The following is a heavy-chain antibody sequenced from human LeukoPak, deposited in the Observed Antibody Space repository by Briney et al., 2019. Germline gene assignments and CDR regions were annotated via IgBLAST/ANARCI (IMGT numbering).Heavy chain of an antibody. CDR1: GFTFDDYT. J-gene: IGHJ6*03. Sequence: GGSLRLSCAASGFTFDDYTMHWVRQAPGTGLEWVSLISWDGGSTYYADSVKGRFTISRDNSKNSLYLQMNSLRTEDTALYYCAKDGEVGATGFYYYYMDVWGKGTTVTVSS. D-gene: IGHD1-26*01. CDR3: AKDGEVGATGFYYYYMDV. CDR2: ISWDGGST. V-gene: IGHV3-43*01.